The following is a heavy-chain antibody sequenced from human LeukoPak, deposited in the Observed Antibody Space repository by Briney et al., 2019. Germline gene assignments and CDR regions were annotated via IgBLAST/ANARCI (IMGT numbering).Heavy chain of an antibody. CDR1: GGSFSGYY. Sequence: SETLSLTCAVYGGSFSGYYWSWIRQPPGMGLEWIGEINHSGSTNYNPSLKSRVTISVDTSKNQFSLKLSSVTAADTAVYYCAGKLAVFDYWGQGTLVTVSS. V-gene: IGHV4-34*01. CDR2: INHSGST. CDR3: AGKLAVFDY. J-gene: IGHJ4*02. D-gene: IGHD6-13*01.